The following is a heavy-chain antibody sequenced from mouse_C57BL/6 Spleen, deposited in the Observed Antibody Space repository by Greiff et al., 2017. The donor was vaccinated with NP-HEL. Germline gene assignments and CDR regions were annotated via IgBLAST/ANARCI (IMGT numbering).Heavy chain of an antibody. V-gene: IGHV1-80*01. CDR3: ARGNYGAVDY. CDR2: IYPGDGDT. J-gene: IGHJ2*01. Sequence: VQGVESGAELVKPGASVKISCKASGYAFSSYWMNWVKQRPGKGLEGIGQIYPGDGDTNYNGKLKGKATMHADKSSSTAYMQLSSLTSEDSAVYFCARGNYGAVDYWGQGTTLTVSS. CDR1: GYAFSSYW. D-gene: IGHD1-1*01.